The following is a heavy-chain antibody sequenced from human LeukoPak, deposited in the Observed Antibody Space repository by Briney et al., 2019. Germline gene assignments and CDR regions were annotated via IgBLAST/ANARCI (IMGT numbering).Heavy chain of an antibody. CDR2: INHSGST. Sequence: SETLSLTCAVYGGSFSGYYWSWIRQPPGKGLEWIGEINHSGSTNYNPSLKRRVTISVDTSKNQFSLKLSSVTAADTAVYYCARLPGYSSTPYYYYMDVWGKGTTVTVSS. V-gene: IGHV4-34*01. CDR3: ARLPGYSSTPYYYYMDV. J-gene: IGHJ6*03. CDR1: GGSFSGYY. D-gene: IGHD6-13*01.